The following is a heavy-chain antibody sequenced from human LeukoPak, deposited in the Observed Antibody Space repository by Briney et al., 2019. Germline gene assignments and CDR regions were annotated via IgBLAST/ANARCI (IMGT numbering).Heavy chain of an antibody. J-gene: IGHJ3*02. CDR3: AKRIVGAPYAFDI. D-gene: IGHD1-26*01. CDR2: IGGSGGNT. CDR1: GFTFSSYA. V-gene: IGHV3-23*01. Sequence: GGSLRLSCAASGFTFSSYAKSWVRQAPGKGLEWVSGIGGSGGNTYYAGSVKGRFTISRDNSKSTLFLQMNSLRAEDTALYYCAKRIVGAPYAFDIWGQGTMVTVSS.